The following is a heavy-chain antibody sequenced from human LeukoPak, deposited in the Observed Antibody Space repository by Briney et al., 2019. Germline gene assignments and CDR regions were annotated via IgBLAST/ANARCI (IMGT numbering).Heavy chain of an antibody. CDR2: IHYSGNT. V-gene: IGHV4-61*05. CDR1: DGSISSSSYY. Sequence: SETLSLTCTVSDGSISSSSYYWGWIRQPPGKGLEWIGYIHYSGNTNYNPSLKSRVTISVDTSKNQFYLKFNSVTAADTAVYYCARRIVVLSAALDAFDIWGQGTMVTVSS. D-gene: IGHD2-2*01. CDR3: ARRIVVLSAALDAFDI. J-gene: IGHJ3*02.